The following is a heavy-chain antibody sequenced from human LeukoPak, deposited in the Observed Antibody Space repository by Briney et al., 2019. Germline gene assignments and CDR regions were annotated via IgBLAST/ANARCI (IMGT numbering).Heavy chain of an antibody. CDR2: ISSSGSSI. CDR3: AREVGGYSYGYRPTELCWYFDL. D-gene: IGHD5-18*01. J-gene: IGHJ2*01. CDR1: GFTFNIFE. Sequence: GGSLRLSCAASGFTFNIFEMNWVRQAPGKGLEWVSQISSSGSSILYADSVKGRFTISRDNSKNSLYLQMNSLRADDTAVYYCAREVGGYSYGYRPTELCWYFDLWGRGTLVTVSS. V-gene: IGHV3-48*03.